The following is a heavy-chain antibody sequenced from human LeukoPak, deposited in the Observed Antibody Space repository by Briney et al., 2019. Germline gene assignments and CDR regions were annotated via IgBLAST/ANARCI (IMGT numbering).Heavy chain of an antibody. V-gene: IGHV4-59*08. J-gene: IGHJ6*02. Sequence: SETLSLTCTVPGGSISSYYWSWIRQPPGKGLEWIGYIYYSGSTNYNPSLKSRVTISVDTSKNQFSLKLSSVTAADTAVYYCARGYCSSTSCPNRYYHYYYGMDVWGQGTTVTVSS. CDR3: ARGYCSSTSCPNRYYHYYYGMDV. CDR1: GGSISSYY. CDR2: IYYSGST. D-gene: IGHD2-2*01.